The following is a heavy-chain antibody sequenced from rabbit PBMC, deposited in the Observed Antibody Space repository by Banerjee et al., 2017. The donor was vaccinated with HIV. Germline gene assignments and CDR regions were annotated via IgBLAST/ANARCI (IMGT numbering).Heavy chain of an antibody. V-gene: IGHV1S40*01. CDR2: IYTNSGIT. D-gene: IGHD7-1*01. J-gene: IGHJ4*01. CDR3: ASRSYAGYVGAGYDYFNL. CDR1: GIDFSSYYY. Sequence: QSLEESGGDLVKPGASLTLTCTASGIDFSSYYYMCWVRQAPGKGLEWIACIYTNSGITYYASWAKGRFTISKTSSTTVTLQMTSLTAADTATYFCASRSYAGYVGAGYDYFNLWGPGTLVTVS.